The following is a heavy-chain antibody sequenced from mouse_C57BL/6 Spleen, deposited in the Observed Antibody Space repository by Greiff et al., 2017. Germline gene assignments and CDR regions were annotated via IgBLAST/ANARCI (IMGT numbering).Heavy chain of an antibody. V-gene: IGHV3-6*01. Sequence: EVQLVESGPGLVKPSQSLSLTCSVTGYSITSGYYWNWIRQFPGNKLEWMGYISYDGSNNYNPSLKNRISITRDTSKNQFFLKLNSVTTEDTATYYCARGDGYYMGYFDVWGTGTTVTVSS. CDR2: ISYDGSN. CDR3: ARGDGYYMGYFDV. CDR1: GYSITSGYY. J-gene: IGHJ1*03. D-gene: IGHD2-3*01.